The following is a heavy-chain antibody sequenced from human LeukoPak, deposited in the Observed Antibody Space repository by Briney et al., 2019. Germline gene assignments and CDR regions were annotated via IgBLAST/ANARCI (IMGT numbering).Heavy chain of an antibody. CDR1: GYSFTSYW. CDR3: AGEAVGASTHGSFDI. Sequence: GESLKISCKGSGYSFTSYWIGWVRQMPGKGLEWMGIIYPDDFDTRYSPSFQGQVTISADKSISTAYLQWSSLKASDTAMYYCAGEAVGASTHGSFDIWGQGTMVIVSS. D-gene: IGHD1-26*01. CDR2: IYPDDFDT. J-gene: IGHJ3*02. V-gene: IGHV5-51*01.